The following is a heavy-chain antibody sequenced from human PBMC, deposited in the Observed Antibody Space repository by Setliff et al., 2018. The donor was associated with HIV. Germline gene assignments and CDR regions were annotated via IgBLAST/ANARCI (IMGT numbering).Heavy chain of an antibody. CDR2: ISGSGRGT. Sequence: PGGSLRLSCAASGFTFSDYAMSWVRQAPGKGLEWVSAISGSGRGTYYADSLKGRFTISRDNAKNSLYLQMNSLRAEDTAVYYCARAVHSGWYYFDYWGQGTLVTVSS. CDR3: ARAVHSGWYYFDY. V-gene: IGHV3-23*01. J-gene: IGHJ4*02. D-gene: IGHD6-19*01. CDR1: GFTFSDYA.